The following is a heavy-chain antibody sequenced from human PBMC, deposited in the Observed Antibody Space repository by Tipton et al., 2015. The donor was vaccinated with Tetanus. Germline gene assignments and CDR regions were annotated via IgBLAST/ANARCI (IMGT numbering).Heavy chain of an antibody. CDR3: ARGVGAARPTSDYFDY. J-gene: IGHJ4*02. CDR1: GGTFSSYA. Sequence: QSGLEVKKPGSSVKVSCKASGGTFSSYAISWVRQAPGQGLEWMGGIIPIFGTANYAQKFQGRVTITADESTSTAYMELSSLRSEDTAAYYCARGVGAARPTSDYFDYWGQGTLVTVSS. D-gene: IGHD6-6*01. V-gene: IGHV1-69*01. CDR2: IIPIFGTA.